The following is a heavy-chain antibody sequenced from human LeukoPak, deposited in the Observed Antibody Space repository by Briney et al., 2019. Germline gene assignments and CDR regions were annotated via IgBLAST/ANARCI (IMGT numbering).Heavy chain of an antibody. CDR3: ARGTSIFGVVIKFGYFDY. Sequence: GSSVKVSCKASGGTFSSYAISWVRQAPGQWLEWMGGIIPIFGTANYAQKFQGRVTITADESTSTAYMELSSLRSEDTAVYYCARGTSIFGVVIKFGYFDYWGQGTLVTVSS. CDR2: IIPIFGTA. CDR1: GGTFSSYA. V-gene: IGHV1-69*01. J-gene: IGHJ4*02. D-gene: IGHD3-3*01.